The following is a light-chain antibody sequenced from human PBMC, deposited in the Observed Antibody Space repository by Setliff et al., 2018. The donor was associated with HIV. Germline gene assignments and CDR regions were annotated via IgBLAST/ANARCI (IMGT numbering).Light chain of an antibody. J-gene: IGLJ3*02. V-gene: IGLV2-14*01. CDR3: SSYTASATL. CDR1: SSDVGAYNY. Sequence: QSALTQPASVSGSPGQSITISCTGSSSDVGAYNYVSWYQQHPGKAPKLLIYEVSHRPSGISDRFYAFKSVNTASLIISGLQAEDEADYYCSSYTASATLFGGGTKVTVL. CDR2: EVS.